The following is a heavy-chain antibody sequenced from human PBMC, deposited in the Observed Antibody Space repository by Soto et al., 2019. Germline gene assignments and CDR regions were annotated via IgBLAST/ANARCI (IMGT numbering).Heavy chain of an antibody. J-gene: IGHJ5*02. V-gene: IGHV6-1*01. CDR1: GASVSSNTAS. CDR2: TYFRSKWYN. CDR3: AKGDNLGPKTGYAFDP. D-gene: IGHD5-12*01. Sequence: SQTLSLSCAISGASVSSNTASWNWIRQSPSRGLEWLGRTYFRSKWYNDYAVSVRSRIIINPDTSNNQSSLQLNSVTPEDTAVYFCAKGDNLGPKTGYAFDPWGQGIMVTVSS.